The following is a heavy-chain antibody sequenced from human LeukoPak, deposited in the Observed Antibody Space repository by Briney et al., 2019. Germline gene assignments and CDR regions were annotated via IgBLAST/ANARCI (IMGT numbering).Heavy chain of an antibody. CDR2: MNGEGTTI. J-gene: IGHJ4*02. Sequence: GGSLRLSCATSGLTFRTTWMHWVRQVPGKGLVWVSRMNGEGTTIDYADSVKGRFTVSRDYAKNTLFLQMNNLRTEETALYFCATARNFRFEYWGQGYLVIVSA. V-gene: IGHV3-74*01. D-gene: IGHD1-7*01. CDR1: GLTFRTTW. CDR3: ATARNFRFEY.